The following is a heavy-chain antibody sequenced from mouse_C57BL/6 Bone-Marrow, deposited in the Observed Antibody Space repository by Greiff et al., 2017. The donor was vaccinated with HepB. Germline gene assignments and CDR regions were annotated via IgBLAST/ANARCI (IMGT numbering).Heavy chain of an antibody. CDR2: IYPGDGDT. CDR1: GYAFSSSW. V-gene: IGHV1-82*01. D-gene: IGHD1-1*01. CDR3: ASLLSTVVATDWFAY. J-gene: IGHJ3*01. Sequence: QVQLQQSGPELVKPGASVKISCKASGYAFSSSWMNWVKQRPGKGLEWIGRIYPGDGDTNYNGKFKGKATLTADKSSSTAYMQLSSLTSEDSAVYFCASLLSTVVATDWFAYWGQGTLVTVSA.